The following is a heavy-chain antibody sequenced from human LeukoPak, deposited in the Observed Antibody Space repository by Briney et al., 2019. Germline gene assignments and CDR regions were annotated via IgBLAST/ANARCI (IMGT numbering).Heavy chain of an antibody. CDR1: GFTFSSYW. J-gene: IGHJ4*02. CDR2: INSDGSST. D-gene: IGHD6-6*01. Sequence: GGSVRLSCAASGFTFSSYWMHWVRQAPGKGLVWVSRINSDGSSTSYADAVKGRFTISRDNAKNTLYLQMNSLRAEGTAVYYCARDHLRSSSAYDYWGQGTLVTVSS. CDR3: ARDHLRSSSAYDY. V-gene: IGHV3-74*01.